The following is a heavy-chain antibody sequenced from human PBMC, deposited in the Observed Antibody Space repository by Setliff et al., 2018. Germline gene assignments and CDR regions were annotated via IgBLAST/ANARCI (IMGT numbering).Heavy chain of an antibody. D-gene: IGHD6-25*01. V-gene: IGHV5-51*01. CDR1: GDNFNTNW. Sequence: PGESLKISCKGSGDNFNTNWIAWVRQMPGRGLEWMGVIYPGDSDTRYSPSFEGQVIISADKSSSSAFLQWNSLKASDTAMYFCARRDFGSDYPLVSWGQGTQVTVSS. J-gene: IGHJ4*02. CDR3: ARRDFGSDYPLVS. CDR2: IYPGDSDT.